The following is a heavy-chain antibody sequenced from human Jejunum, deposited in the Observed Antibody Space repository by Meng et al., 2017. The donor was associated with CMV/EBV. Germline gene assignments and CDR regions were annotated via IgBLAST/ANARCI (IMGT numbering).Heavy chain of an antibody. V-gene: IGHV1-2*02. CDR1: TDYY. Sequence: TDYYRQWLRQAPGQGIEWMGWIKLDDGRTDYAQKFEGRVTLTRETYINTAYMELNMLRHDDTDVYYCARDPGCDDPSCYGIGWDLWGQGTLVTVSS. CDR3: ARDPGCDDPSCYGIGWDL. D-gene: IGHD2-2*01. J-gene: IGHJ5*02. CDR2: IKLDDGRT.